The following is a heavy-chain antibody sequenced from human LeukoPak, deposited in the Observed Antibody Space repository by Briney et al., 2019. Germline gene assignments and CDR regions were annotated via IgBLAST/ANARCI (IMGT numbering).Heavy chain of an antibody. CDR3: AGGGGYYGSGSLHYYYYGMDV. Sequence: GGSLRLSCAASGFTSSSYEMNWLRQAPGKGLEWVSYISSSGNTIYYADSVKGRFTISRDNAKNSLYLQMNSLRAEDTAVYYCAGGGGYYGSGSLHYYYYGMDVWGQGTTVTVSS. CDR1: GFTSSSYE. D-gene: IGHD3-10*01. V-gene: IGHV3-48*03. CDR2: ISSSGNTI. J-gene: IGHJ6*02.